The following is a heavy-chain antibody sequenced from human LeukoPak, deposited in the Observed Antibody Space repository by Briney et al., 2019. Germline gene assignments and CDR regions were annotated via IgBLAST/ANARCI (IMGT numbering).Heavy chain of an antibody. CDR2: IYLSGST. CDR1: GGSISSSSYY. Sequence: SETLSLTCTVSGGSISSSSYYWGWIRQPPGKGLEWIGSIYLSGSTYYNPSLKSRVTISVDTSKNQFSLKLSSVTAADTAVYYCARDFYPAYYYDSSGYYLPIWGQGTMVTVSS. J-gene: IGHJ3*02. CDR3: ARDFYPAYYYDSSGYYLPI. D-gene: IGHD3-22*01. V-gene: IGHV4-39*07.